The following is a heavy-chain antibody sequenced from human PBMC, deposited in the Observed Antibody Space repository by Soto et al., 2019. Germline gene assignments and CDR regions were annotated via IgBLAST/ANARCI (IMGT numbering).Heavy chain of an antibody. D-gene: IGHD5-12*01. V-gene: IGHV4-59*01. CDR2: IYYSGST. Sequence: QVQLQESGTELVKPSETLSLTCTVSGCSISSYYWSWIRQPPGKGLEWIGYIYYSGSTNYNPSLKNRVTISVDTSKTQCSLKLSSLTAADTAVYNGAREGLPGDIGFYYYYGIDVWGQGTTGTVSS. CDR3: AREGLPGDIGFYYYYGIDV. J-gene: IGHJ6*02. CDR1: GCSISSYY.